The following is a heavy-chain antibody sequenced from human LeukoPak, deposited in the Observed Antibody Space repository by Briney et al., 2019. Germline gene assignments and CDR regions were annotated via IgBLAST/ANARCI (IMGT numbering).Heavy chain of an antibody. V-gene: IGHV3-74*01. D-gene: IGHD3-22*01. CDR2: IKSVGSGT. J-gene: IGHJ4*02. CDR3: VRGGYYYYFES. CDR1: GFTFSSDW. Sequence: GGSLRLSCAASGFTFSSDWMHWVRLAPGKGLVWVSRIKSVGSGTTYADSVKGRFSISIDNAKNTLYLQMNRLRAEDTAVYYCVRGGYYYYFESWGQGTLVIVSS.